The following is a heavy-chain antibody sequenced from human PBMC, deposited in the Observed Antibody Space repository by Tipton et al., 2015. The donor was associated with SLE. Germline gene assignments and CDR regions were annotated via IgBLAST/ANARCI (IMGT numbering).Heavy chain of an antibody. CDR3: ARAIGGDAFDI. J-gene: IGHJ3*02. CDR2: ISSSSITI. Sequence: SLRLSCAASGFTFSSYSMNWVRQTPGKELEWVSYISSSSITIYYADSVKGRFTISRDNAKNSLYLQMNSLRAEDTAVYYCARAIGGDAFDIWGQGTMVTVSS. D-gene: IGHD4-23*01. CDR1: GFTFSSYS. V-gene: IGHV3-48*01.